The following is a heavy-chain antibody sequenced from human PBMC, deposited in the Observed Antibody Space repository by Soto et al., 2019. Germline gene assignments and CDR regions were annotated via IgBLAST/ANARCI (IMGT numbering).Heavy chain of an antibody. Sequence: GGSLRLSCAASGLIFSNYKMHWVRQAPGKGLVWVSRINTDGSITDYADSVKGRFTVSRDNPKNTLYLQMNSLSAEDTAVYYCARDTDGLHYWGQGTLVTVSS. V-gene: IGHV3-74*01. CDR3: ARDTDGLHY. CDR2: INTDGSIT. J-gene: IGHJ4*02. CDR1: GLIFSNYK.